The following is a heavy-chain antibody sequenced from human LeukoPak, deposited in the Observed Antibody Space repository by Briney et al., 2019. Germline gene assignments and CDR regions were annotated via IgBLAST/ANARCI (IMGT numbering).Heavy chain of an antibody. CDR1: GYTYTSYG. V-gene: IGHV1-18*01. Sequence: ASVKVSCKAAGYTYTSYGISWVRQAPGQGLEWMGWISAYNRNTNYAQKFQDRVTMTTDSSTTTAYMELRSLTSDDTALYYCARDTAVAFYGMDAWGQGTTVTVSS. J-gene: IGHJ6*02. CDR3: ARDTAVAFYGMDA. CDR2: ISAYNRNT. D-gene: IGHD5-18*01.